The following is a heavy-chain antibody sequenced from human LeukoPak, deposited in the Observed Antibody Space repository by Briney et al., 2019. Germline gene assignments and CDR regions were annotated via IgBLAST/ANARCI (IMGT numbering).Heavy chain of an antibody. Sequence: SETLSLTCTVSGGFISSYYWSWIRQPPGKGLEWIGYIYYSGSTNYNPSLKGRVTISVDMSKNQFSLKLSSVTAADTAVYYCARDSGSIFDYWGQGTLVTVSS. CDR1: GGFISSYY. D-gene: IGHD3-22*01. J-gene: IGHJ4*02. V-gene: IGHV4-59*01. CDR2: IYYSGST. CDR3: ARDSGSIFDY.